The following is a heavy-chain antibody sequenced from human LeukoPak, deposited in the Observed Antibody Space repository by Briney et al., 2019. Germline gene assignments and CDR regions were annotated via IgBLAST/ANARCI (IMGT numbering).Heavy chain of an antibody. CDR2: IYYSGST. CDR3: ARLQSIATRRGAFDI. J-gene: IGHJ3*02. D-gene: IGHD6-6*01. Sequence: SETLSLTCTVSGGSISSSSYYWGWIRQPPGKGLEWIGTIYYSGSTYYNPSLKSRVTISVDTSKNQFSLKLSFVTAADTAVYYCARLQSIATRRGAFDIWGQGTMVTVSS. V-gene: IGHV4-39*01. CDR1: GGSISSSSYY.